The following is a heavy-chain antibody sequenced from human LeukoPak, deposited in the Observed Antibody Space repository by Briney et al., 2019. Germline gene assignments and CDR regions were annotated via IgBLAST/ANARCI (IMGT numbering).Heavy chain of an antibody. CDR1: GVSISRFY. J-gene: IGHJ4*02. CDR2: IYSGVPT. CDR3: VQTTGGPGVDY. D-gene: IGHD1-1*01. Sequence: PSETLSLTCATSGVSISRFYWSWVRQPPGKGLEWLGNIYSGVPTYFNPSLKSRVIISVDTSKNQFSLNLTSVTAADTAMYYCVQTTGGPGVDYWGQGILVTVSS. V-gene: IGHV4-4*09.